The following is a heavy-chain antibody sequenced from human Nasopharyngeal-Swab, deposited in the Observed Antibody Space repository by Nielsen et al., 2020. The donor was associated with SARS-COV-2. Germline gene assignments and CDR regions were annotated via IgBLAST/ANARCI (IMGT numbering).Heavy chain of an antibody. CDR3: ARRSVAVAEYYYGMDV. V-gene: IGHV3-30-3*01. J-gene: IGHJ6*02. D-gene: IGHD6-19*01. CDR1: GFTFSSYA. Sequence: GESLKISCAASGFTFSSYAMHWVRQAPGKGLEWVAVISYDGSNKYYADSVKGRFTISRDNSKNTLYLQMNSLRAEDTAVYYCARRSVAVAEYYYGMDVWGQGTTVTVSS. CDR2: ISYDGSNK.